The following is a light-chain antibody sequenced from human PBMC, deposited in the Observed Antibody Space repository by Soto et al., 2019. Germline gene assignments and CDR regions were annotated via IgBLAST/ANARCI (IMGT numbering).Light chain of an antibody. Sequence: QSALTQPPSASGSPGQSVTISCTGTSSDVGGYNYVSWYQQHPGKAPKLIIFEVTKRPSGVPDRFSGSKSGNTASLTVSGLQAEDEGDYYCTSVAGGDLHVFGGGTKLTVL. J-gene: IGLJ3*02. V-gene: IGLV2-8*01. CDR2: EVT. CDR1: SSDVGGYNY. CDR3: TSVAGGDLHV.